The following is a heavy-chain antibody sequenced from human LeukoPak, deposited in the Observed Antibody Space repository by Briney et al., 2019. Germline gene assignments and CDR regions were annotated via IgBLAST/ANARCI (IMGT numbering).Heavy chain of an antibody. Sequence: SETLSLTCTVSGGSISSYYWSWIRQPPGKGLEWIGRIYTSGSTNYNPSLKSRVTISVDTSKNQFSLKLSSVTAADTAVYYCARFCAYYDSSGYPLAIDYWGQGTLVTVSS. D-gene: IGHD3-22*01. V-gene: IGHV4-4*08. CDR3: ARFCAYYDSSGYPLAIDY. J-gene: IGHJ4*02. CDR1: GGSISSYY. CDR2: IYTSGST.